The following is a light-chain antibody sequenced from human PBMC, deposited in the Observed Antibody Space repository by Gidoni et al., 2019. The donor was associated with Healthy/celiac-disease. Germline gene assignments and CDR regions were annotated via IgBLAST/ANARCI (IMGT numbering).Light chain of an antibody. V-gene: IGKV3-20*01. J-gene: IGKJ1*01. Sequence: EIVLTQSPGTLSLSPGERATLSCRASQSVSSSYLAWYQQKPGQAPRLLIYGASSGATGLPDRFSGSGSGTDFTLTISRLEPEDFAVYYCQQYGSSPKTFGQGTKVEIK. CDR2: GAS. CDR1: QSVSSSY. CDR3: QQYGSSPKT.